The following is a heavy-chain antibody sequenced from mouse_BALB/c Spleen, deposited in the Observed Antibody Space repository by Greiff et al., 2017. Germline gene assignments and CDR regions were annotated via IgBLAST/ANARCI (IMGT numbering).Heavy chain of an antibody. Sequence: EVQGVESGGGLVQPGGSRKLSCAASGFTFSSFGMHWVRQAPEKGLEWVAYISSGSSTIYYADTVKGRFTISRDNPKNTLFLQMTSLRSEDTAMYYCARTNGNWAMDYWGQGTSVTVSS. D-gene: IGHD2-1*01. CDR2: ISSGSSTI. V-gene: IGHV5-17*02. J-gene: IGHJ4*01. CDR3: ARTNGNWAMDY. CDR1: GFTFSSFG.